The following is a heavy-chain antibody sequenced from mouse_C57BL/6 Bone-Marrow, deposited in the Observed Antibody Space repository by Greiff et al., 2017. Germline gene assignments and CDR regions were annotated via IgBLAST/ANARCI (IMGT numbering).Heavy chain of an antibody. CDR1: GFTFSSYA. V-gene: IGHV5-4*01. CDR2: ISDGGSYT. J-gene: IGHJ4*01. CDR3: ASDETGYCAMDV. Sequence: EVQLVESGAGLVKPGGSLKLSCAASGFTFSSYAMSWVRQTPEKRLEWVATISDGGSYTYYPDNVKGRFTISRDNAKNNLYLQMRHLKSEDTAMYYCASDETGYCAMDVWGKGTTVTVSS.